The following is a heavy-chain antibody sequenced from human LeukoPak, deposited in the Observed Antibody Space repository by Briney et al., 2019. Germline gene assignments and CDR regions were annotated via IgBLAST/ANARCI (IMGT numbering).Heavy chain of an antibody. J-gene: IGHJ4*02. Sequence: GGSLRLSCAASGFTFSSYSMNWVRRAPGKGLEWVSSISSSTTYIYYVDSVKGRFTISRDNSKNTLYLQMNSLRAEDTAVYYCAKKGYYDGSGYYMYYFDHWGQGTLVTVSS. D-gene: IGHD3-22*01. V-gene: IGHV3-21*04. CDR2: ISSSTTYI. CDR3: AKKGYYDGSGYYMYYFDH. CDR1: GFTFSSYS.